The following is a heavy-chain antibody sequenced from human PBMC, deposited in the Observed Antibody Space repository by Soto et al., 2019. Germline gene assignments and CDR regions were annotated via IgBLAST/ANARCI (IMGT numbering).Heavy chain of an antibody. CDR3: AKQEAYTSAWPCGY. J-gene: IGHJ4*02. CDR1: GFTFSTYA. CDR2: ISGSGGGT. Sequence: GGSLRLSCAGSGFTFSTYAMSWVRQAPGKGLEWVSTISGSGGGTHYADSVKGRFTISRDNSKGTLYLQMNSLRAEDTAIYYCAKQEAYTSAWPCGYWGQGTLVTVSS. V-gene: IGHV3-23*01. D-gene: IGHD6-19*01.